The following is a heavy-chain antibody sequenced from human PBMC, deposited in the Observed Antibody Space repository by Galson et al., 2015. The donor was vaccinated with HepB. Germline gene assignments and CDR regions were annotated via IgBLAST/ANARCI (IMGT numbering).Heavy chain of an antibody. D-gene: IGHD6-19*01. CDR1: GFTFDNYA. J-gene: IGHJ3*02. Sequence: SLRLSCAASGFTFDNYAMHWVRQAPGKGLEWASGISWNNGSIGYADSVKGRFTISRDNAKNSLYLQMNSLRAEDTALYYCAKDSHSSGWYDAFDIWGQGTMVTVSS. V-gene: IGHV3-9*01. CDR2: ISWNNGSI. CDR3: AKDSHSSGWYDAFDI.